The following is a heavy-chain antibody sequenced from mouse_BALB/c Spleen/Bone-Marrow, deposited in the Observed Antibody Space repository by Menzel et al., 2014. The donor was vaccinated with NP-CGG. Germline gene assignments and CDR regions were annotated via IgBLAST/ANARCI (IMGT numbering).Heavy chain of an antibody. J-gene: IGHJ2*02. CDR3: ARGRTTVVSDY. D-gene: IGHD1-1*01. CDR1: GYTFTNYW. V-gene: IGHV1-69*02. CDR2: IEPSDSYT. Sequence: VKLMESGAEVVKPGASVKVSCKASGYTFTNYWMQWVKRRPGQGLEWIGEIEPSDSYTNYNQDFKGKATLTVDKSSSTAYMQFSSLTSEDSAVYYCARGRTTVVSDYWGQGTSLTVSS.